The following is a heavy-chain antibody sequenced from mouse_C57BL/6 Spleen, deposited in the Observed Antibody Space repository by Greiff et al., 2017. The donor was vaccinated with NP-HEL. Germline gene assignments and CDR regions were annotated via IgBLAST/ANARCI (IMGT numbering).Heavy chain of an antibody. CDR3: TTGGTTVVATRWYFDV. J-gene: IGHJ1*03. V-gene: IGHV14-4*01. Sequence: VQLQQSGAELVRPGASVKLSCTASGFNIKDDYMHWVKQRPEQGLEWIGWIDPENGDTEYASKFQGKATITADTSSNTAYLQLSSLTSEDTAVYYCTTGGTTVVATRWYFDVWGTGTTVTVSS. CDR1: GFNIKDDY. CDR2: IDPENGDT. D-gene: IGHD1-1*01.